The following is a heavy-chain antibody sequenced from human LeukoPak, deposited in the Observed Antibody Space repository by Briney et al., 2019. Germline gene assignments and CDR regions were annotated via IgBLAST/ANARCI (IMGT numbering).Heavy chain of an antibody. CDR3: ARDYSGSYYAFDY. CDR1: GFTFSSYW. CDR2: IKQDGSEK. D-gene: IGHD1-26*01. Sequence: GGSLRLSCAASGFTFSSYWMSWVRQAPGKGLEWVANIKQDGSEKYYVDSVKGRFTISRDNAKNSLYLQMNSLRAEDTAVYYCARDYSGSYYAFDYWGQGTLVTVSS. J-gene: IGHJ4*02. V-gene: IGHV3-7*01.